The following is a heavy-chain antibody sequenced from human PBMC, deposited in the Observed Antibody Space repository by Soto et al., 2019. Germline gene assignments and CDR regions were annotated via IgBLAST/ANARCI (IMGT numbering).Heavy chain of an antibody. Sequence: EVQLLESGGGLVQPGGSLRLSCAASGFTFNSYAMSWVRQAPGKGLGWVSITSGGGGTTYYADSVKGRFAISRDNSKNTLYLEMNSLRAEDTAVYFCAKRYHTTTSCFDYWGQGTLVTVSS. CDR3: AKRYHTTTSCFDY. D-gene: IGHD2-2*01. V-gene: IGHV3-23*01. J-gene: IGHJ4*02. CDR2: TSGGGGTT. CDR1: GFTFNSYA.